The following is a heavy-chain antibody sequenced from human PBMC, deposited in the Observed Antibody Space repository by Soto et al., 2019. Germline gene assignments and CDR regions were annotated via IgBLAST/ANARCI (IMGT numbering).Heavy chain of an antibody. CDR2: VSVSDDNT. Sequence: EVQLLESGGGLVQPGGSLRLSCAASGFTFSNYAMTWVRQAPGKGLEWVSTVSVSDDNTYYADSVKGRFTFSRDNSKNTLFLQMNSLRVEDTAVYYCAKDPTGNYVGAFDIWGHGTMVTVSS. CDR3: AKDPTGNYVGAFDI. D-gene: IGHD4-4*01. J-gene: IGHJ3*02. V-gene: IGHV3-23*01. CDR1: GFTFSNYA.